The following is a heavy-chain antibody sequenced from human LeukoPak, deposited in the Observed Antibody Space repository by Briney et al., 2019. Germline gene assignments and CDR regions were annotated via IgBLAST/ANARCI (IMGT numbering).Heavy chain of an antibody. V-gene: IGHV4-59*08. CDR3: ARIVCTSLSSPRRYAFEI. J-gene: IGHJ3*02. CDR1: GGSISSYY. Sequence: SETLSLTCTVSGGSISSYYWSWIRQPPGKGLEWIGYIYYTGSTNYNPSLKSRVTISVDTSKNQFSLELSSVTAADTAVYYCARIVCTSLSSPRRYAFEIWGQGTMVTVSS. CDR2: IYYTGST. D-gene: IGHD2-8*01.